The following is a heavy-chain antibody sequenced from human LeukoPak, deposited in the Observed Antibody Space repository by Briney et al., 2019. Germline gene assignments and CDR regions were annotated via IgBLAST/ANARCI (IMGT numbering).Heavy chain of an antibody. V-gene: IGHV4-38-2*02. Sequence: PSETLSLTCTVSGYSISSGYYWGWIRQPPGKGLEWIGSIYHSGSTYYNPSLKSPVTISVDTSKNQFSLKLSSVTAADTAVYYCARDRGYYGSGSYYNPGGEFAFDIWGQGTMVTVSS. CDR3: ARDRGYYGSGSYYNPGGEFAFDI. J-gene: IGHJ3*02. D-gene: IGHD3-10*01. CDR1: GYSISSGYY. CDR2: IYHSGST.